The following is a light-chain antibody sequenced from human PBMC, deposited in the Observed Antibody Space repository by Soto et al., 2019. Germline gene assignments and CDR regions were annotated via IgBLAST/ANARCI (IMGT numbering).Light chain of an antibody. CDR2: YDD. CDR1: IFDVGNNF. Sequence: QSVLTQPPSVSAAPGKKVTISCSGTIFDVGNNFVSWYQHFPGTEPKLLIYYDDRRPSGIPDRFSASKSGTSATLRITSVQTGDEADYYCASWDTGVSAVFGGGTKLTVL. V-gene: IGLV1-51*01. CDR3: ASWDTGVSAV. J-gene: IGLJ2*01.